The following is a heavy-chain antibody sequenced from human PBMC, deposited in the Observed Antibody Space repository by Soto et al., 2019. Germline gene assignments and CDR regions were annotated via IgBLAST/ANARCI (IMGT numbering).Heavy chain of an antibody. CDR2: VSSTGSYT. CDR3: ASVATIFTDLDY. CDR1: GFTFSNYW. Sequence: GGSLRLSCVGSGFTFSNYWKHWVRQAPGKGLEWVSRVSSTGSYTIYADSVKGRFTISRDNAKNSLYLQMNSLRAEDTAVYYCASVATIFTDLDYWGQGALVTVSS. V-gene: IGHV3-74*01. D-gene: IGHD3-9*01. J-gene: IGHJ4*02.